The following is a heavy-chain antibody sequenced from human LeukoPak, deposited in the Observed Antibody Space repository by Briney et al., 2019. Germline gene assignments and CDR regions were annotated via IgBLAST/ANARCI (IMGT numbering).Heavy chain of an antibody. Sequence: PGGSLRLSCAASGFTFSGYWMHWVRQAPGKGLVWVSRINTDGSSTTHADSVKGRFTISRDNAKNTLYLQMNSLRVEDTAVYHCVRRHPLPSTSPTSYGMDVWGQGTTVTVSS. CDR1: GFTFSGYW. J-gene: IGHJ6*02. D-gene: IGHD2-2*01. CDR2: INTDGSST. CDR3: VRRHPLPSTSPTSYGMDV. V-gene: IGHV3-74*01.